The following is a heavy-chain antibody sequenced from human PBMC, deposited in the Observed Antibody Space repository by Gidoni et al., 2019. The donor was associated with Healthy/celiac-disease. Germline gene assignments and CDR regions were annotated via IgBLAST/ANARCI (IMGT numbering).Heavy chain of an antibody. CDR3: AKDLVFYYDSSGFDL. CDR2: ISGSGCST. V-gene: IGHV3-23*01. D-gene: IGHD3-22*01. CDR1: GFTFSSYA. J-gene: IGHJ2*01. Sequence: EVQLLESGGGLVQPGGSLRLSCAASGFTFSSYAMSWVRPAPGKGLEWVSAISGSGCSTYYADSVKGRFTISRDNSKNTLYLQMNSLRAEDTAVYYCAKDLVFYYDSSGFDLWGRGTLVTVSS.